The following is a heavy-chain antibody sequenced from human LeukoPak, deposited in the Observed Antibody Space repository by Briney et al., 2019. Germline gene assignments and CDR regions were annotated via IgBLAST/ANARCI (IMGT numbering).Heavy chain of an antibody. J-gene: IGHJ4*02. CDR1: GFTFSIYH. Sequence: GGSLRLSCTASGFTFSIYHMNWVRQAPGKGLEWVSYISSSSSSIYYADSVKGRFTISRDNSKNTLYLQVNSLRAEDTAVYYCARGIYSNGNMNDYWGQGTLVTVST. CDR3: ARGIYSNGNMNDY. CDR2: ISSSSSSI. V-gene: IGHV3-48*01. D-gene: IGHD4-11*01.